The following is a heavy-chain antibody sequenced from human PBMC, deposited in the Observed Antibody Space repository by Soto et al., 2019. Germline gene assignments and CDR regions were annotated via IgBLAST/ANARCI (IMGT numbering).Heavy chain of an antibody. CDR1: GFTFSDYA. CDR2: VSHDGRNT. D-gene: IGHD6-19*01. V-gene: IGHV3-30*18. CDR3: AKGGRQWLVTSDFNY. Sequence: VQLVESGGGVVQPGRSLRLSCAASGFTFSDYAMHWVRQAPGKGLEWVAVVSHDGRNTHYADSVKGRFTISRDSSKNTFSLEMTRLRAEDTAVYSCAKGGRQWLVTSDFNYWGQGALVTVSS. J-gene: IGHJ4*02.